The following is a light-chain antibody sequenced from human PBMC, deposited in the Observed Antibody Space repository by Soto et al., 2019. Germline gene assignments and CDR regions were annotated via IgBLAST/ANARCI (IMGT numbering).Light chain of an antibody. V-gene: IGKV1-39*01. CDR2: AAS. Sequence: QMTLSQSSLSSSVGGTVTLTCQASQIVDNYLNWYQQEPGKAPKLLIYAASSLQTGVPSRFTGSGSGTDFTLTISSLQSEDFATYYCQQSYSPPLTFGQGTMLDIK. CDR3: QQSYSPPLT. J-gene: IGKJ1*01. CDR1: QIVDNY.